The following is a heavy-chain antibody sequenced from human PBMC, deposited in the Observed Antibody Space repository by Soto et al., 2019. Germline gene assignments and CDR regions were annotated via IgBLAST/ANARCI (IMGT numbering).Heavy chain of an antibody. Sequence: EVQLVESGGGLVKPGGSLRLSCAASGFTFSNAWMNWVRQAPGKGLEWVGRIKSKTDGGTTDYAAPVKGRFTISRDDSKXTXXLQKNSLKTEDTAVYYCTTEDVGYCTNGVCYTRNYWGQGTLVTVSS. CDR1: GFTFSNAW. D-gene: IGHD2-8*01. V-gene: IGHV3-15*07. CDR2: IKSKTDGGTT. J-gene: IGHJ4*02. CDR3: TTEDVGYCTNGVCYTRNY.